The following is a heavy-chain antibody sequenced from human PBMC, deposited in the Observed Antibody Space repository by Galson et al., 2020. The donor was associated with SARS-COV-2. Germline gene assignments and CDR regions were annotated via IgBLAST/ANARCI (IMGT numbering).Heavy chain of an antibody. CDR2: ISSSGTNM. D-gene: IGHD2-15*01. CDR3: AGPYLAAASFFGAFDI. Sequence: GESLKTSCAGAGICFRYYDKNWVRQAPGKGVEWVSYISSSGTNMYYADSVKGRFTISRDNARSSLYLQMTSLSAEDTAVYFCAGPYLAAASFFGAFDIWGLGTMVTVSS. V-gene: IGHV3-48*03. J-gene: IGHJ3*02. CDR1: GICFRYYD.